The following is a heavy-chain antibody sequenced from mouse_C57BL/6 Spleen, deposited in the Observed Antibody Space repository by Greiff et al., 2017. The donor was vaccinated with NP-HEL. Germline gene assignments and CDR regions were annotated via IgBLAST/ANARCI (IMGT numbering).Heavy chain of an antibody. V-gene: IGHV2-6-1*01. CDR3: ARQNYDLYYYAMDY. CDR2: IWSDGST. D-gene: IGHD2-4*01. J-gene: IGHJ4*01. Sequence: VHLVESGPGLVAPSQSLSITCTVSGFSLTSYGVHWVRQPPGKGLEWLVVIWSDGSTTYNSALKSRLSISKDNSKSQVFLKMNSLQTDDTAMYYCARQNYDLYYYAMDYWGQGTSVTVSS. CDR1: GFSLTSYG.